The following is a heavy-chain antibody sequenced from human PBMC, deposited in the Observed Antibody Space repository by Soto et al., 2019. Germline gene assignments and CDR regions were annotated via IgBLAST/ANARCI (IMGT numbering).Heavy chain of an antibody. J-gene: IGHJ6*02. Sequence: PGGSLRLSCAASGFTFSSFAMSWVRQAPGKGLEWVSTISGSGGTTYYADSVKGRFTISKDNSKKTLSLQMNGLRAEDTAVYYCTKSLSGTNYAMDVWGHGTTVTLSS. CDR1: GFTFSSFA. D-gene: IGHD1-7*01. CDR2: ISGSGGTT. V-gene: IGHV3-23*01. CDR3: TKSLSGTNYAMDV.